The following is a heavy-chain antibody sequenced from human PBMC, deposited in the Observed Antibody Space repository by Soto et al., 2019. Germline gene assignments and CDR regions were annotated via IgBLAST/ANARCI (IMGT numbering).Heavy chain of an antibody. J-gene: IGHJ4*02. Sequence: SETLSLTCTVSGGSISSSSYYWGWIRQPPGKGLEWIGSIYYSGSTYYNPSLKSRVTISVDTSKNQFSLKLSSVTAADTAVYYCARHYGSGSYGPYFDYWGQGTLVTVSS. CDR1: GGSISSSSYY. CDR3: ARHYGSGSYGPYFDY. CDR2: IYYSGST. D-gene: IGHD3-10*01. V-gene: IGHV4-39*01.